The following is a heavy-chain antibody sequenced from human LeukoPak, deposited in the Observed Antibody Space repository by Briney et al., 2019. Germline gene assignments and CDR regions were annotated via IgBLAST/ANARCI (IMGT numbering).Heavy chain of an antibody. Sequence: GGSLRLSCAASGFTVSSNYMSWVRQAPGKGLEWVSVVYSGGNTYYGDSVKGRFTISRDNSKNTLYLQMNSLRAEDTAVYYCARDPTGTMGLFDYWGQGTLVTVSS. V-gene: IGHV3-66*01. D-gene: IGHD1-1*01. CDR2: VYSGGNT. CDR1: GFTVSSNY. CDR3: ARDPTGTMGLFDY. J-gene: IGHJ4*02.